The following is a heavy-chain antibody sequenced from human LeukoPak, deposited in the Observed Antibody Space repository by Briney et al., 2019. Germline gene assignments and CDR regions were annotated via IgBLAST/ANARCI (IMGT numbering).Heavy chain of an antibody. Sequence: GASLRLSCAASRFTFSSYAMSWVRQAPGKGLEWVSAISGSGGSTYYADSVKGRFTISRDNSKNTLYLQMNSLRAEDTAVYYCAKDRWVCSGVPRYGMDVWGQGTTVTVSS. CDR3: AKDRWVCSGVPRYGMDV. J-gene: IGHJ6*02. CDR1: RFTFSSYA. V-gene: IGHV3-23*01. CDR2: ISGSGGST. D-gene: IGHD2-15*01.